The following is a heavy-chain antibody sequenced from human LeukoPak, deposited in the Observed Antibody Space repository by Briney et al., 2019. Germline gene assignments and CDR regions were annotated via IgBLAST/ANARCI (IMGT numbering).Heavy chain of an antibody. CDR3: ARDASNWLDP. CDR2: TYHRSKWYY. Sequence: SQTLSLTCAISGDSVSSNSAAWNWVRQSPSRGLEWLGRTYHRSKWYYDYAISVKSRITIIPDTSKNQFSLQLNSVLPEDTALYYCARDASNWLDPWGQGTLVTVSS. V-gene: IGHV6-1*01. CDR1: GDSVSSNSAA. J-gene: IGHJ5*02.